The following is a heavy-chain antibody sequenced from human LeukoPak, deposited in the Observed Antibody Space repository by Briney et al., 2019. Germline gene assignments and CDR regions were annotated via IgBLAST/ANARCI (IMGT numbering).Heavy chain of an antibody. CDR3: AKDAPFDY. J-gene: IGHJ4*02. CDR2: ISYDGSNK. CDR1: GFTFSSYG. V-gene: IGHV3-30*18. Sequence: GSLRLSCAASGFTFSSYGMHWVRQAPGKGLEWVAVISYDGSNKYYADSVKGRFTISRDNSKNTLYLQMNSLRAEDTAVYYCAKDAPFDYWGQGTLVTVSP.